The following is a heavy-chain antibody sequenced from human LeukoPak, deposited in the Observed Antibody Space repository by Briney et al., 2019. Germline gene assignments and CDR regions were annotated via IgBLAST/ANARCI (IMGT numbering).Heavy chain of an antibody. CDR2: ISNDGSST. Sequence: GGSLRPSCAASGFTFSSHWMHWVRQVPGKGLVWVSGISNDGSSTRYADSVRGRFTISRDNAKNTLFLQMNSLRAEDTAMYYCSRDRSSAFDIWGQRTMVTVSS. J-gene: IGHJ3*02. V-gene: IGHV3-74*01. CDR3: SRDRSSAFDI. CDR1: GFTFSSHW.